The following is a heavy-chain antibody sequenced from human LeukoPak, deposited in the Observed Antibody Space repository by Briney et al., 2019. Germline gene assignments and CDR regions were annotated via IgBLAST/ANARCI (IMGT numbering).Heavy chain of an antibody. CDR3: AKVSQLLWFGESPFDY. Sequence: GGSLRLSCAASGFTFSSYAMSWVRQAPGKGLEWVSAISGSGGSTYCADSVKGRFTISRDNSKNTLYLQMNSLRAEDTAVYYCAKVSQLLWFGESPFDYWGQGTLVTVSS. J-gene: IGHJ4*02. CDR1: GFTFSSYA. D-gene: IGHD3-10*01. CDR2: ISGSGGST. V-gene: IGHV3-23*01.